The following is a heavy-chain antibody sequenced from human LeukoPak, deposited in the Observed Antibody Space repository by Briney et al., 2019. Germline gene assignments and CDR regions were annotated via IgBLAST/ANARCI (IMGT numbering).Heavy chain of an antibody. V-gene: IGHV3-21*01. CDR1: GFTFSSYS. D-gene: IGHD6-19*01. CDR2: ISSSSSYI. Sequence: GGSLRLSCAASGFTFSSYSMNLVRQAPGKGLEWVSSISSSSSYIYYADSVKGRFTISRDNAKNSLYLQMNSLRAEDTAVYYCAREVAGTGGDYWGQGTLVTVSS. J-gene: IGHJ4*02. CDR3: AREVAGTGGDY.